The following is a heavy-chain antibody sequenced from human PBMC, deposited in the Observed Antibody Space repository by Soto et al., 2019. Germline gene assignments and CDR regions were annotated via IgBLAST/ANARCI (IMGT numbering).Heavy chain of an antibody. CDR2: INPSDGST. CDR3: ARQSSMVYIGS. J-gene: IGHJ4*02. Sequence: ASVKVSCKASGYSFISYYIHWVRQAPGQGLEWTGTINPSDGSTSHAQKFQGRLTMTRDTSTSTVYMELSSLRSEDTAVYYCARQSSMVYIGSWGQGTLVTVSS. D-gene: IGHD3-10*01. CDR1: GYSFISYY. V-gene: IGHV1-46*01.